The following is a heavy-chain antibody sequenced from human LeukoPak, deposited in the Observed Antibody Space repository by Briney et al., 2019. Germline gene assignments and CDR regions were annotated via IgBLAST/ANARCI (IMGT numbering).Heavy chain of an antibody. V-gene: IGHV4-4*07. CDR2: ISTSGST. Sequence: PSETLSLTCTVSGGSFSIYYWSWIRQSAGKGLEWIGHISTSGSTHYSPSLKSRVTISVDKSKNQFYLRLTSATAANTAVYYCARVNSSGSFLDYWGQGTLVTVSS. CDR1: GGSFSIYY. D-gene: IGHD3-22*01. CDR3: ARVNSSGSFLDY. J-gene: IGHJ4*02.